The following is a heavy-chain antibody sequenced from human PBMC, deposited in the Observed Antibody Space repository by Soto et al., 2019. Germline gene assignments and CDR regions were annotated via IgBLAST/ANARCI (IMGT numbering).Heavy chain of an antibody. J-gene: IGHJ4*02. V-gene: IGHV1-69*13. CDR2: IIPSAGTA. CDR1: GGTFSSYA. CDR3: ARHADYYDSSGYLNFDY. D-gene: IGHD3-22*01. Sequence: ASVKVSCKASGGTFSSYAISWVRQAPGQGLEWMGGIIPSAGTANYAQKFQGRVTITADESTSTAYMELRSLRSDDTAVYYCARHADYYDSSGYLNFDYWGQRTPVTVSS.